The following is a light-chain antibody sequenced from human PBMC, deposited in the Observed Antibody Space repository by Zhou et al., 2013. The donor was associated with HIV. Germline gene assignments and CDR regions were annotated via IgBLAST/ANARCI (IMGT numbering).Light chain of an antibody. J-gene: IGKJ4*01. CDR1: QSVSSN. CDR2: GAS. V-gene: IGKV3-15*01. Sequence: ETVMTQPPATLSVSPGERATLSCRASQSVSSNLAWYQQKPGQAPRLLIYGASTRATGIPARSSGSGSGTEFTLTISSLQSEDFAVYYCQQYNNWPPLTFGGGTKVEIK. CDR3: QQYNNWPPLT.